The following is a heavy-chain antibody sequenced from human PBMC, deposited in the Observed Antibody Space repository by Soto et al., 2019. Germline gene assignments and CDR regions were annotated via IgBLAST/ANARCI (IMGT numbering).Heavy chain of an antibody. CDR1: GYSISSGYY. J-gene: IGHJ4*02. CDR2: IYHSGST. V-gene: IGHV4-38-2*02. Sequence: KSSETLSLTCAVSGYSISSGYYWGWIRQPPGKGLEWIGSIYHSGSTYYNPSLKSRVTISVGTSKNQFSLKLSSVTAADTAVYFCAREPLAHSYFDFWGQGTPVTVSS. CDR3: AREPLAHSYFDF.